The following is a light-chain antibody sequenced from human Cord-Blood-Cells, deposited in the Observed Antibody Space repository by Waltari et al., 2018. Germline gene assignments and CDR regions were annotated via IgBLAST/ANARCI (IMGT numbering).Light chain of an antibody. V-gene: IGLV2-23*01. J-gene: IGLJ1*01. Sequence: QSALTQPASVSGSPGQSITISCTGTSSDVGSYNLVSWYQPHPGKAPTLMIDEGSKRPSGVSKRFSGSKSGNTASLTISGLQAEDEADYYCCSYAGSSTFVFGTGTKVTVL. CDR3: CSYAGSSTFV. CDR1: SSDVGSYNL. CDR2: EGS.